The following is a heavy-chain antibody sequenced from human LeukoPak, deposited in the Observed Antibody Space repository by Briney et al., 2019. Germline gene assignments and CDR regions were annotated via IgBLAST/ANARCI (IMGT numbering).Heavy chain of an antibody. CDR3: ARFVGGSGSYRD. V-gene: IGHV4-38-2*01. CDR2: IYHSGST. D-gene: IGHD1-26*01. CDR1: GGSFSGYY. Sequence: PSETLSLTCAVYGGSFSGYYWGWIRQPPGKGLEWIGSIYHSGSTYYNPSLESRVTISVDTSKNQFSLKLSSVTAADTAVYYCARFVGGSGSYRDWGQGALVTVSS. J-gene: IGHJ4*02.